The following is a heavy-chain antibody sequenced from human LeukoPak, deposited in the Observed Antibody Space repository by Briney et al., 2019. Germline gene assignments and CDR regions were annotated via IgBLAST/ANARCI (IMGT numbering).Heavy chain of an antibody. CDR3: ARGIESYGDYGY. D-gene: IGHD4-17*01. J-gene: IGHJ4*02. Sequence: PSETLSLTCTVSGGSISGSYWSWLRQPPGKGLEWIAYMYNSGSTNYNPSLKSRVTISIDTSKNQFSLKLSSLTAADTAIYYCARGIESYGDYGYWGQGILVTVSS. CDR2: MYNSGST. V-gene: IGHV4-59*01. CDR1: GGSISGSY.